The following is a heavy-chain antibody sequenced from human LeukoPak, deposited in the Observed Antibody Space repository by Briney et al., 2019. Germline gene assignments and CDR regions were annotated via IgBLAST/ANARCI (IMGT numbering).Heavy chain of an antibody. CDR3: ASTGYSSGRYYYYYYMDV. CDR2: INHSGST. D-gene: IGHD6-19*01. V-gene: IGHV4-34*01. CDR1: GGSFSGYY. Sequence: SETLSLTCAVYGGSFSGYYWSWIRQPPGKGLEWIGEINHSGSTNYNPSLKSRVTISVDTSKNQFSLKLSSVTAADTAVYYCASTGYSSGRYYYYYYMDVWGKGTTVTISS. J-gene: IGHJ6*03.